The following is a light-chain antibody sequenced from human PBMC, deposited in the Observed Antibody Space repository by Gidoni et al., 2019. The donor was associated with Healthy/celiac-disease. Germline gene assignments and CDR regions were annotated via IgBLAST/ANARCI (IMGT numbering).Light chain of an antibody. V-gene: IGLV1-51*01. CDR3: GTLDSSLSAVV. CDR1: SSNIGNNY. J-gene: IGLJ2*01. Sequence: QSVLTQPPSASAAPGQKVTISCSGSSSNIGNNYVSWYQQLPGTAPKLLIYDNNKRPSGIPDRFSGSKSGTSATLGITGLQTGDEADYYCGTLDSSLSAVVFGGGTKLTVL. CDR2: DNN.